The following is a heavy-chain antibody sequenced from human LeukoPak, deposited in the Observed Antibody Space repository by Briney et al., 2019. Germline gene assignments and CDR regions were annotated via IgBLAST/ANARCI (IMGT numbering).Heavy chain of an antibody. Sequence: GASVKVSCKASGYTFTNYPMIWVRQAPGQGLEWMGWINTKTGSPMYAQGLTGRFVFSLDTSVSTTYLQINNLQAEDTAMYYCARGGYSRGQGSPFDYWGQGTLVTVSS. J-gene: IGHJ4*02. CDR1: GYTFTNYP. D-gene: IGHD6-25*01. V-gene: IGHV7-4-1*02. CDR2: INTKTGSP. CDR3: ARGGYSRGQGSPFDY.